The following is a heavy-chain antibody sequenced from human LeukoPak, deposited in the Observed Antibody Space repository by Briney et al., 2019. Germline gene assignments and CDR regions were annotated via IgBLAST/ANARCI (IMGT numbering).Heavy chain of an antibody. J-gene: IGHJ6*02. CDR2: ISGSGGST. CDR3: ARDSRVVVVVAATHYYYYYGMDV. D-gene: IGHD2-15*01. CDR1: GFTFSSNS. Sequence: GGSLRLSCVASGFTFSSNSMIWVRQAPGKGLEWVSAISGSGGSTYYADSVKGRFTISRHNSKNTLYLQMNSLRAEDTAVYYCARDSRVVVVVAATHYYYYYGMDVWGQGTTVTVSS. V-gene: IGHV3-23*01.